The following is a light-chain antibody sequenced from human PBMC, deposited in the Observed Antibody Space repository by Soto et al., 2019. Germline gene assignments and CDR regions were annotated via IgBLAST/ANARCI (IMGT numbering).Light chain of an antibody. CDR1: QGISNW. Sequence: DLPMTQSPSSVSASVGDRVTITCRASQGISNWLAWYQQKPGKAPKLLLYAASSLQSGVPSRFCGSGSATDFTLTISSLQPEDFATYYCQQANSFLALTFGGGTKVEIK. CDR3: QQANSFLALT. V-gene: IGKV1D-12*01. J-gene: IGKJ4*01. CDR2: AAS.